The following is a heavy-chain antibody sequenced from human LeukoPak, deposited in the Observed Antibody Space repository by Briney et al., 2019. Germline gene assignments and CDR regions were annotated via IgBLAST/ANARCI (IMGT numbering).Heavy chain of an antibody. J-gene: IGHJ3*02. CDR1: GFTFSSYA. Sequence: GGSLRLSCAASGFTFSSYAMHWVRQAPGKGLERVAVISYDGSNKYYADSVKGRFTISRDNSKNTLYLQMNSLRAEDTAVYYCARDLAYGNAFDIWGQGTMVTVSS. CDR3: ARDLAYGNAFDI. D-gene: IGHD3-16*01. CDR2: ISYDGSNK. V-gene: IGHV3-30-3*01.